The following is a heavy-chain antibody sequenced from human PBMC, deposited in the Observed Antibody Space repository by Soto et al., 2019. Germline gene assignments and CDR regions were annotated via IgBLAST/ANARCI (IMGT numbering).Heavy chain of an antibody. Sequence: WASVKVSCKASGFTFTSSAVQWVRQARGQRLEWIGWIVVGSGNTNYAQKFQERVTITRDMSTSTAYMELSSLRSEDTAVYYCAAGGYPSYGMDVWGQGTTVTVSS. D-gene: IGHD6-25*01. J-gene: IGHJ6*02. CDR1: GFTFTSSA. CDR3: AAGGYPSYGMDV. CDR2: IVVGSGNT. V-gene: IGHV1-58*01.